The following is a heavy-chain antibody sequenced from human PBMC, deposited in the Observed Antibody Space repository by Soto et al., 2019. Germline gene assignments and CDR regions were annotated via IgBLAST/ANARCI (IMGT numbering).Heavy chain of an antibody. V-gene: IGHV3-30*18. J-gene: IGHJ4*02. CDR3: AKTAYYDSSGYYDLDY. CDR2: ISYDGSNK. CDR1: GFTFSSYG. Sequence: QVQLVESGGGVVQPGRSLRLSCAASGFTFSSYGMHWVRQAPGKELEWVAVISYDGSNKYYADSVKGRFTISRDNSKNTLYLQMNSLRAEDTAVYYCAKTAYYDSSGYYDLDYWGQGTLVTVSS. D-gene: IGHD3-22*01.